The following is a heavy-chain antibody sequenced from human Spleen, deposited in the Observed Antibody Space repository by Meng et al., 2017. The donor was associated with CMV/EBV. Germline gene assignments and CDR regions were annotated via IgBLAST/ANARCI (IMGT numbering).Heavy chain of an antibody. CDR3: AKSDSGSYYGGSDY. V-gene: IGHV3-33*06. D-gene: IGHD1-26*01. J-gene: IGHJ4*02. CDR2: IWYDGSDK. Sequence: GSLKISCAASGFTFSRYGMHWVRQAPGKGLEWVAVIWYDGSDKYYADSVKGRFTISRDNSKNTVYLQMNSLRAEDTAVYYCAKSDSGSYYGGSDYWGQGTLVTVSS. CDR1: GFTFSRYG.